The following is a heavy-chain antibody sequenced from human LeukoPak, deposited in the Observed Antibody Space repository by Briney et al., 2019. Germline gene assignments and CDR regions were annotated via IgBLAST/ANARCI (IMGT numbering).Heavy chain of an antibody. CDR1: GGSTSSYY. J-gene: IGHJ4*02. CDR3: ARHGIVDSSRKYYFDY. CDR2: IYYSGST. Sequence: SETLSLTCTVSGGSTSSYYWSWIRQPPGKGLEWLGYIYYSGSTNYNPSLKSRVTISVDTSKNQFSLNLNSVTAEDTAVYFCARHGIVDSSRKYYFDYWGQGTLVTVSS. V-gene: IGHV4-59*08. D-gene: IGHD6-13*01.